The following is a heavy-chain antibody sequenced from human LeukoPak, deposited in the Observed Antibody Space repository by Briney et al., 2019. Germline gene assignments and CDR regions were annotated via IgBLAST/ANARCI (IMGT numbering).Heavy chain of an antibody. V-gene: IGHV4-34*01. D-gene: IGHD2-21*02. J-gene: IGHJ4*02. CDR3: ASYGGRDIDY. CDR1: GGSFSGYY. Sequence: SETLSLTCAVYGGSFSGYYWSWIRQPPGKGLEWIGEINHSGSTNYNPSLKSRVTISVDTSKNQFSLKLSSVTAADTAVYYCASYGGRDIDYWGQGTLVTVSS. CDR2: INHSGST.